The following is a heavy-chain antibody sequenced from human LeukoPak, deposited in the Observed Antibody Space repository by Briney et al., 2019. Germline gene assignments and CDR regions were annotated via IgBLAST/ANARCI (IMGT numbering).Heavy chain of an antibody. Sequence: SETLSLTCTVSGGSISSGNHYWSWIRQPPGKGLEWIGYIYYSGSTYYNPSLKSRVTISVDTSKNQFSLKLSSVTAADTAVYYCARDLLNEGNHLDYWGQGTLVTASS. CDR3: ARDLLNEGNHLDY. J-gene: IGHJ4*02. V-gene: IGHV4-30-4*01. CDR1: GGSISSGNHY. D-gene: IGHD4-23*01. CDR2: IYYSGST.